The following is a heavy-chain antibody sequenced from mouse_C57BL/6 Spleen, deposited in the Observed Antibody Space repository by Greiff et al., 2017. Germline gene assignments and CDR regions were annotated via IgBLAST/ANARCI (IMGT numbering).Heavy chain of an antibody. CDR2: IRLKSDNYAT. V-gene: IGHV6-3*01. Sequence: EVKLVESGGGLVQPGGCMTLTCVASGFTFSNYWVNWVRQSPEKGLERVAQIRLKSDNYATHYAEAVKGRIIISRDDSKSSVYLQMNNLSAEDTGIYYCTNYYGSRYFDVWGTGTTVTVSS. D-gene: IGHD1-1*01. CDR1: GFTFSNYW. CDR3: TNYYGSRYFDV. J-gene: IGHJ1*03.